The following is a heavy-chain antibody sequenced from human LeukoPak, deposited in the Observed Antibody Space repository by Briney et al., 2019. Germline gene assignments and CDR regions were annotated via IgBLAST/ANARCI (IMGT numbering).Heavy chain of an antibody. J-gene: IGHJ3*02. V-gene: IGHV3-15*01. CDR3: TTDGQLVLHI. CDR2: IQTASNGGTA. Sequence: GGSLRLSCTASGFTFTNTWMSWVRQAPGKGLEWVGRIQTASNGGTAHYAAPVKGRFTISRDDSKNTLSLHMDALTNEDTAVYYCTTDGQLVLHIWGQGTVVTVSS. CDR1: GFTFTNTW. D-gene: IGHD3-10*01.